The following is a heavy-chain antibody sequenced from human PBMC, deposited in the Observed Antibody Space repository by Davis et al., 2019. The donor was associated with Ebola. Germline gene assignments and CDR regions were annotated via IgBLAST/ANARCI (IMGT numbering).Heavy chain of an antibody. CDR1: GESVSSTSKF. D-gene: IGHD1-26*01. J-gene: IGHJ4*02. CDR2: TLYSGST. Sequence: SETLSLTCNVSGESVSSTSKFWGWIRQPPGKGLEWIVTTLYSGSTFYNPSLKSRVAMSVDTSRNQFSLKLNSVTAADTAVYYCARLAGATVIDYWGQGTLVTVSS. CDR3: ARLAGATVIDY. V-gene: IGHV4-39*01.